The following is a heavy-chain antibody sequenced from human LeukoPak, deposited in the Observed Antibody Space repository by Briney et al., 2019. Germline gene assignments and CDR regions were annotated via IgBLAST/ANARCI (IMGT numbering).Heavy chain of an antibody. Sequence: GGSLGLSCAASGFTSSNYWISWVRQAPGKGLEWVANIKQDGSEKNYVDSVKGRFTISRDNAKNSLYLQMNSLRAEDTAVYYCAREKSGYYTLCVWGQGTLVSVSS. CDR1: GFTSSNYW. V-gene: IGHV3-7*01. CDR3: AREKSGYYTLCV. D-gene: IGHD3-3*01. CDR2: IKQDGSEK. J-gene: IGHJ4*02.